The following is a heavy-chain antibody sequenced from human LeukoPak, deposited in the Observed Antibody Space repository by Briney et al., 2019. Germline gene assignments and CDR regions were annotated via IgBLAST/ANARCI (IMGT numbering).Heavy chain of an antibody. CDR3: ARESKMGAIVAGAFDI. Sequence: SETLSLTCTVSGGSMNTYYWSWIRQTPGKGLECIGYIYHSGSTYYNPPLKSRVTISLDTSKNQFSLKLSSVTAADTAVYYCARESKMGAIVAGAFDIWGQGTVVTVSS. CDR1: GGSMNTYY. J-gene: IGHJ3*02. D-gene: IGHD1-26*01. CDR2: IYHSGST. V-gene: IGHV4-4*08.